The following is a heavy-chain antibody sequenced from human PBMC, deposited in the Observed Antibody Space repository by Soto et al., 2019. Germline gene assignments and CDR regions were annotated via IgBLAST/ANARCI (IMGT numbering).Heavy chain of an antibody. J-gene: IGHJ4*02. D-gene: IGHD2-21*01. Sequence: QVQLAQSGGEVKKPGASVKVSCKASGYRFSSYGLNWLRQAPGQGPEWMGWINTFNGNTNSAQKFQGRLRVTTDTSTSTVFMELSSLTSDDTAVYFCARELGISPSAPLDYWGQGTLITVSS. V-gene: IGHV1-18*01. CDR3: ARELGISPSAPLDY. CDR1: GYRFSSYG. CDR2: INTFNGNT.